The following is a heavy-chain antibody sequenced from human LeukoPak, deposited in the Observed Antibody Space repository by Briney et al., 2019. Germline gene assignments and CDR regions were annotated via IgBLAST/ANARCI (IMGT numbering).Heavy chain of an antibody. D-gene: IGHD6-13*01. CDR2: IGGSVGSM. CDR3: AKRGNSWDLFDY. Sequence: GGSLRLSCAASGFTFSSYVMSWVRQAPGKGLEWVSNIGGSVGSMFYAASVKGRFAISIDNSKNTLFLQMNDLRVEDMAVYYCAKRGNSWDLFDYWGQGTLVTVSS. CDR1: GFTFSSYV. J-gene: IGHJ4*02. V-gene: IGHV3-23*01.